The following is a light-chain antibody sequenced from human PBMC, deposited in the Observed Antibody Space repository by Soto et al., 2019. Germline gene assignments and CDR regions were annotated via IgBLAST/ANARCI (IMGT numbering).Light chain of an antibody. CDR3: CSHAGRDTYV. J-gene: IGLJ1*01. CDR1: SSDVGSGDV. CDR2: EGF. Sequence: SALTQPASVSGSPGQSITIYCTGSSSDVGSGDVVSWYQHYPGKAPQLIIYEGFKRPSGVSSRFSGSKSGNTASLTISGLQAEDEAEYYCCSHAGRDTYVFGAGTKLTVL. V-gene: IGLV2-23*01.